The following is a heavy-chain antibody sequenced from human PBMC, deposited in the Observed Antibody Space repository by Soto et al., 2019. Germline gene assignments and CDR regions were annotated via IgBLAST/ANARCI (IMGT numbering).Heavy chain of an antibody. CDR1: GFMFSRYA. J-gene: IGHJ4*02. CDR2: ISKDGSVI. Sequence: QVQLVESGGGVVPPGRSLRLSCAASGFMFSRYAMHWVRQAPGKGLEWVAVISKDGSVIYYADSVNGRFTISRDNSKNMVYLQLNSLRDEDKAVFYCVRSRSGAVPDSFAYWGQGTLVTVAS. V-gene: IGHV3-30*04. D-gene: IGHD3-10*01. CDR3: VRSRSGAVPDSFAY.